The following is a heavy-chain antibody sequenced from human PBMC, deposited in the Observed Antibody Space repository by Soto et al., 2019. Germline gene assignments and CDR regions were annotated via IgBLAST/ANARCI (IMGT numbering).Heavy chain of an antibody. Sequence: QLQLQESGPGLVKPSETLSLTCTVSGGSISSSSYYWGWIRQPPGKGLEWIGSIYYSGSTYYNPSLKSRVTISVDTSKNQFSLKLSSVTAADTAVYYCARHIAAPAKEGADYYYYMDVWGKGTTVTVSS. CDR3: ARHIAAPAKEGADYYYYMDV. V-gene: IGHV4-39*01. D-gene: IGHD6-6*01. CDR1: GGSISSSSYY. CDR2: IYYSGST. J-gene: IGHJ6*03.